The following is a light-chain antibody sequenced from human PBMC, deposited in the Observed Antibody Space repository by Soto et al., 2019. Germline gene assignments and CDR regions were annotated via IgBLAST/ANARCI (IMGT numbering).Light chain of an antibody. CDR3: QQSYITPYT. V-gene: IGKV1-39*01. CDR2: GAS. CDR1: QSISTY. J-gene: IGKJ2*01. Sequence: DIQMTQSPSSLSASIGDRVTISCRASQSISTYLNWYQQKPGKAPNLLLFGASTLQSGVQSRFSGRVSGSEFTLTISSLQTEDFATYFCQQSYITPYTFGQGTKLEIK.